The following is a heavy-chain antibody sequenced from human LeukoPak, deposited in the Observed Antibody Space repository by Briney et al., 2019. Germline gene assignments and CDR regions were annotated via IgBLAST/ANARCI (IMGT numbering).Heavy chain of an antibody. V-gene: IGHV3-23*01. CDR2: ISGSGGST. CDR1: GFTFSSYA. CDR3: AKDQVRGPSYYYYYMDV. J-gene: IGHJ6*03. D-gene: IGHD3-10*01. Sequence: GGSLRLSCAASGFTFSSYAMSWVRQAPGKGLEWVSAISGSGGSTYYADSVKGRFTISRDNSKNTLDLQMNSLRAEDTAVYYCAKDQVRGPSYYYYYMDVWGKGTTVTISS.